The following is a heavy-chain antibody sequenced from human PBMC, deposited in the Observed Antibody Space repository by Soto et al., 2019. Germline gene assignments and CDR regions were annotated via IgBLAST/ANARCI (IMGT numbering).Heavy chain of an antibody. D-gene: IGHD6-13*01. J-gene: IGHJ5*02. V-gene: IGHV4-39*01. CDR1: GGSISSGGYY. CDR2: IYYTGST. Sequence: PSETLSLTCTVSGGSISSGGYYWSWIRQHPGKGLEWIGFIYYTGSTYYSPSLKGRLIISVDPSKNQFSLKLTSVTAADMAMYYCARPKTIGAAAGKGWFDPLGQGNLVTGSS. CDR3: ARPKTIGAAAGKGWFDP.